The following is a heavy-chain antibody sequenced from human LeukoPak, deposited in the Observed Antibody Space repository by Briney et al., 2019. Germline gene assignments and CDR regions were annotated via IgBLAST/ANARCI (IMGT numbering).Heavy chain of an antibody. D-gene: IGHD2-8*01. V-gene: IGHV4-4*07. J-gene: IGHJ6*02. CDR3: ARGLPVGYYANYGHYNYYYAMDV. CDR2: IYIGGAT. CDR1: GGSIRSYY. Sequence: SETLSLTCTVSGGSIRSYYWSWIRQPAGKGLEWIGRIYIGGATDYNPSLKSRVTMSVDTSTNQFSLRLSSVTAADTAMYYCARGLPVGYYANYGHYNYYYAMDVRGQGTTVTVSS.